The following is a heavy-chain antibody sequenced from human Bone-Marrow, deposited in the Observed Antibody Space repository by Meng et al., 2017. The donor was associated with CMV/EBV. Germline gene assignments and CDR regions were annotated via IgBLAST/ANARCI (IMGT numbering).Heavy chain of an antibody. V-gene: IGHV3-23*03. J-gene: IGHJ6*02. CDR1: GFTFSSYA. CDR3: AKSSYDGDFWSGYCYYYYGMDV. D-gene: IGHD3-3*01. CDR2: IYSGGSST. Sequence: GESLKISCAASGFTFSSYAMSWVRQAPGKGLEWVSVIYSGGSSTYYADSVKGRFTISRDNSKNTLYLQMNSLRAEDTAVYYCAKSSYDGDFWSGYCYYYYGMDVWGQGTTVTVSS.